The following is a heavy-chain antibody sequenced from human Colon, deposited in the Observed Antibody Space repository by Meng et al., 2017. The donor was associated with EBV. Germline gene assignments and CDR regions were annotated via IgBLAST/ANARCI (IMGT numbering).Heavy chain of an antibody. V-gene: IGHV4-61*01. J-gene: IGHJ5*02. CDR1: GDSVATGRYY. Sequence: QVQLQESGPGLVKPSETLSLTCTVSGDSVATGRYYWSWIRRPPGKGLEWIAYIYYIGGTNYNPSLKSRLTISLDTSKNQFSLSLRSVTAADTAVYYCARVSGRSFDPWGQGTLVTVSS. CDR3: ARVSGRSFDP. CDR2: IYYIGGT. D-gene: IGHD3-10*01.